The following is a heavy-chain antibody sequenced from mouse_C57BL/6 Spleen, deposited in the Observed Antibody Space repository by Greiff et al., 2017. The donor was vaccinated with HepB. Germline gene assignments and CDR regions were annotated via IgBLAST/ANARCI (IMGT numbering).Heavy chain of an antibody. CDR1: GYAFSSYW. V-gene: IGHV1-82*01. Sequence: QVQLQQSGPELVKPGASVKISCKASGYAFSSYWMNWVKQRPGKGLEWIGRIYPGDGDTNYNGKFKGKATLTADKSSSTAYMQLSSLTSEDSAVYFCARSDYYGRIPFAYWGQGTLVTVSA. CDR2: IYPGDGDT. J-gene: IGHJ3*01. CDR3: ARSDYYGRIPFAY. D-gene: IGHD1-1*01.